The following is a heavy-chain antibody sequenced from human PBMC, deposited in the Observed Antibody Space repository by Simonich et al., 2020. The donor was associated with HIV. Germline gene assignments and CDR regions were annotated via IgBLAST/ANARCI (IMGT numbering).Heavy chain of an antibody. Sequence: EYGGGLVKPGGSLRLSCAASGFTFSSYSMNWVRRAPGKGREWVSTISVSGGSTYYADSAKGRFTISRDNSRNTLYLQMNSLRAEDTAVYYCASLPPGGLAVAGTLGGQGTLVTVSS. V-gene: IGHV3-23*01. CDR1: GFTFSSYS. D-gene: IGHD6-19*01. CDR2: ISVSGGST. CDR3: ASLPPGGLAVAGTL. J-gene: IGHJ4*02.